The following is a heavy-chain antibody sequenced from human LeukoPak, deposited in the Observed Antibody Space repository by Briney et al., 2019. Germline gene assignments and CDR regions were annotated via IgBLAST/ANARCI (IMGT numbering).Heavy chain of an antibody. J-gene: IGHJ4*02. CDR1: GFTFSSYE. V-gene: IGHV3-48*03. D-gene: IGHD6-6*01. CDR2: ISSSGSTI. Sequence: GGSLRLSCAASGFTFSSYEMNWVRQAPGKGLEWVSYISSSGSTIYYADSVKGRFTISRDNAKNSLYLQMNSLRAEDTAVYYCASLSSSDFDYWGQGTLVTVSS. CDR3: ASLSSSDFDY.